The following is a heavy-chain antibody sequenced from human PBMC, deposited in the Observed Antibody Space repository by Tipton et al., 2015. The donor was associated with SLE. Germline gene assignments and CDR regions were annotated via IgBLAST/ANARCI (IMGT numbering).Heavy chain of an antibody. CDR1: GGSISRIGYY. CDR2: IYHTGST. CDR3: ARVLGVVKSYYMDV. Sequence: TLSLTCTVSGGSISRIGYYWSWIRQHPGKGLEWIGYIYHTGSTYYNPSLESRVTISVDTSKNQFSLKLSSVTAADTAVYYCARVLGVVKSYYMDVWGKGSTVTVSS. D-gene: IGHD3-3*01. J-gene: IGHJ6*03. V-gene: IGHV4-31*03.